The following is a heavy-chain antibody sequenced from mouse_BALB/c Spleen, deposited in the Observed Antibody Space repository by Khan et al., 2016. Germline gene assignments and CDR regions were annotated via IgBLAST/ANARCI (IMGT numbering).Heavy chain of an antibody. CDR2: ISCYNGAT. V-gene: IGHV1S34*01. CDR3: TRYGSSFPYYIDY. J-gene: IGHJ2*01. D-gene: IGHD1-1*01. CDR1: GYSFTGYY. Sequence: LVKTGASVKISCKASGYSFTGYYMHWVKQSHGKSLEWIGYISCYNGATSSNQKFKGKATFTVDTSSRTAYMQFNSLTSEDSAVYYCTRYGSSFPYYIDYWGQGTTLTVSS.